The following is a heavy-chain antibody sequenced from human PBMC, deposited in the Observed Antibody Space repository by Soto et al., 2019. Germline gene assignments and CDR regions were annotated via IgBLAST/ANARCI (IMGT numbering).Heavy chain of an antibody. J-gene: IGHJ4*02. CDR3: ARTWLQAKEY. V-gene: IGHV4-59*07. CDR2: IYSSGST. CDR1: GGSISSYY. D-gene: IGHD5-12*01. Sequence: SHTLSLTCNVSGGSISSYYWSWIRQPPGKGLEWIGYIYSSGSTNYNPSLKSRVTISVDTSKNQFSLKLSSVAAADTAVYYCARTWLQAKEYWGQGTLVTVSS.